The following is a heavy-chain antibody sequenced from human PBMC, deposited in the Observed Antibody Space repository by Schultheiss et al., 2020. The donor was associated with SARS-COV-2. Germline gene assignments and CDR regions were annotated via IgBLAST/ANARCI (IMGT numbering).Heavy chain of an antibody. CDR1: GGSISSSNW. V-gene: IGHV4-4*02. CDR3: AGREPFYYDFWSGYQAPFDY. CDR2: IYHSGRT. Sequence: SETLSLTCAVSGGSISSSNWWSWVRQPPGKGLEWIGEIYHSGRTNYNPSLKSRVTISVDKSKNQFSLKLSSVTAADTAVYYCAGREPFYYDFWSGYQAPFDYWGQGTLVTVSS. D-gene: IGHD3-3*01. J-gene: IGHJ4*02.